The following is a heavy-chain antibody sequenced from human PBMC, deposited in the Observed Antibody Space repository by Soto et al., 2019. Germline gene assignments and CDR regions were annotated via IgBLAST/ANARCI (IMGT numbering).Heavy chain of an antibody. CDR1: GFTFSTYS. V-gene: IGHV3-48*01. CDR3: ARGSGNYYNVVDN. CDR2: IWFSGSNF. D-gene: IGHD3-10*01. Sequence: GGSLRLSCAASGFTFSTYSMNWVRQAPGKGLEWVSYIWFSGSNFYYADSVKGRFTISRDNAKNTLYLQMNSLRAEDTAVYYCARGSGNYYNVVDNWGQGTLVTVSS. J-gene: IGHJ4*02.